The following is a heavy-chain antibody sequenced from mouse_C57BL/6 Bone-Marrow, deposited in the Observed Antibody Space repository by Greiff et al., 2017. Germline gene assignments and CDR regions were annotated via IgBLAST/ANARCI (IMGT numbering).Heavy chain of an antibody. CDR1: GYTFTDYY. CDR3: ARSDSARYFAY. Sequence: QVQLQQSGPELVKPGASVKISCKASGYTFTDYYINWVKQRPGQGLAWIGWIYPGSGNTKYNEKFKGKATLTVDTSSSTAYMQLSSLTSEDSAVYVCARSDSARYFAYWGQGTLVTVSA. CDR2: IYPGSGNT. D-gene: IGHD3-2*01. V-gene: IGHV1-84*01. J-gene: IGHJ3*01.